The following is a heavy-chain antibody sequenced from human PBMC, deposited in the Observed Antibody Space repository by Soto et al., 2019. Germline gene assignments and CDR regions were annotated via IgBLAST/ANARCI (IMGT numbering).Heavy chain of an antibody. CDR1: GGTFGSYA. V-gene: IGHV1-69*13. Sequence: ASVKVSCKASGGTFGSYAISWVRQAPGQGLEWMGGIIPIFGTANYAQKFQGRVTITADESTSTAYMELSSLRSEDTAVYYCARDSKQRAEWTTPNWFDPWGQGTLVTVSS. D-gene: IGHD3-3*01. CDR2: IIPIFGTA. J-gene: IGHJ5*02. CDR3: ARDSKQRAEWTTPNWFDP.